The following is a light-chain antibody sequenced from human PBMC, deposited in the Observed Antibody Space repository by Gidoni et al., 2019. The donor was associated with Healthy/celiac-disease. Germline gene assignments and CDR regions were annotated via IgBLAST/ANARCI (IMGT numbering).Light chain of an antibody. CDR2: DAS. J-gene: IGKJ4*01. CDR1: QSISSW. Sequence: DIQMTQSPSTLSASVGDRVTITCRASQSISSWLAWYQQKPGRAPKLLIYDASSLESGFPSRFSGSVSGTEFTLTISILQPDDFATYYCQQYNSYSPLTFGGGTKVEIK. V-gene: IGKV1-5*01. CDR3: QQYNSYSPLT.